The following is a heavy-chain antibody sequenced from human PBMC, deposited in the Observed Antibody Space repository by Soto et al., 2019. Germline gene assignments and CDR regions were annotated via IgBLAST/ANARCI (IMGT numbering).Heavy chain of an antibody. V-gene: IGHV1-8*01. J-gene: IGHJ6*03. CDR2: MNPNSGNT. CDR3: ARGPYYYYYMDV. CDR1: GYTFNSYD. Sequence: QVQLVQSGAEVKKPGDSVKVSCTASGYTFNSYDINWVRQATGQGLEWMGWMNPNSGNTGYAQKFQGRVTMTRNTSISTAYMELSSLRSEDTALYYCARGPYYYYYMDVWGKGTTVTVSS.